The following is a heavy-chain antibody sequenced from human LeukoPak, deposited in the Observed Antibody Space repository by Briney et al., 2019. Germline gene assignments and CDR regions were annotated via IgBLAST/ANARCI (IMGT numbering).Heavy chain of an antibody. CDR1: GFTFSSYA. CDR3: AKEGDYYDSSGYFLFDY. Sequence: GGSLRLSCAASGFTFSSYAMSWVRQAPGKGLEWVSAISGSGGSTYYADSVKGRFTISRDNSKNTLYLQMNSLRAEDTAVYYCAKEGDYYDSSGYFLFDYWGQGTLVTVSS. J-gene: IGHJ4*02. CDR2: ISGSGGST. V-gene: IGHV3-23*01. D-gene: IGHD3-22*01.